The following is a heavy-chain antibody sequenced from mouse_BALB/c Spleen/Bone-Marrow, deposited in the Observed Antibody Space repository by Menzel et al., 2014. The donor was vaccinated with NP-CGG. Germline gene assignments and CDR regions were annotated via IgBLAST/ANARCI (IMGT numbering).Heavy chain of an antibody. CDR2: INPSNGGT. CDR3: TRRSLLSDYYSMDY. D-gene: IGHD2-10*01. J-gene: IGHJ4*01. V-gene: IGHV1S81*02. Sequence: QVQPQQPGAELVKPGASVKLSCKASGYTFTSYYLYWVKQRPGQGLEWIGEINPSNGGTNFNERFKSKASLTVDKSSSTAYMQLNSLTSEDSAVYYCTRRSLLSDYYSMDYWGQGTSVTVSS. CDR1: GYTFTSYY.